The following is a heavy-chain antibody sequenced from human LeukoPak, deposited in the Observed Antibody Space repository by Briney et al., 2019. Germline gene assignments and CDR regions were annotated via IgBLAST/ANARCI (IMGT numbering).Heavy chain of an antibody. J-gene: IGHJ6*03. CDR3: ARGGSSSSDYYYYYMDV. CDR2: INPNSGGT. V-gene: IGHV1-2*02. Sequence: GASVKVSCKASGYIFTDYYMHWVRQAPGQGLEWMGWINPNSGGTNYAQKFQGRVTMTRDTSISTAYMELSRLRSDDTAVYYCARGGSSSSDYYYYYMDVWGKGTTVTVSS. CDR1: GYIFTDYY. D-gene: IGHD6-6*01.